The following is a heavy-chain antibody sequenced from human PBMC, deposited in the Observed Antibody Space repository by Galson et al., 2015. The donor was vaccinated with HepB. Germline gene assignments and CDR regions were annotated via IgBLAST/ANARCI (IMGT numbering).Heavy chain of an antibody. CDR2: ISYDGSNK. CDR1: GFTFSSYG. D-gene: IGHD1-26*01. Sequence: LRLSCAASGFTFSSYGMHWVRQAPGKVLEWVAVISYDGSNKYYADSVKGRFTISRDNSKNTLYLQMNSLRAEDTAVYYCAKGAAIVGAPEDYWGQGTLVTVSS. J-gene: IGHJ4*02. CDR3: AKGAAIVGAPEDY. V-gene: IGHV3-30*18.